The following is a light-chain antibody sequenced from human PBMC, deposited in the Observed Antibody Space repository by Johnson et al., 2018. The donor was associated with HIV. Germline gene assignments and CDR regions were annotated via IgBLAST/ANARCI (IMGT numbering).Light chain of an antibody. CDR1: SSNIGNNY. Sequence: QSVLTQPPSVSAAPGQKVTISCSGTSSNIGNNYVSWYQQFPGTAPKLLIYENNKRPSGIPDRFSGSKSGTSATLGITGLQTGDEADYYCGTWDSSLSAHYVFGTGTKCTVL. V-gene: IGLV1-51*02. CDR3: GTWDSSLSAHYV. CDR2: ENN. J-gene: IGLJ1*01.